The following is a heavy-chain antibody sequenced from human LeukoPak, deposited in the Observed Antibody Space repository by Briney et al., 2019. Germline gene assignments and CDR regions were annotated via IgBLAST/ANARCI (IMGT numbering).Heavy chain of an antibody. D-gene: IGHD2-2*01. CDR1: GGSISTYY. CDR3: ARDAGYCSSSSCGASFQH. J-gene: IGHJ1*01. V-gene: IGHV4-59*01. Sequence: SETLSLTCTGSGGSISTYYWSSIPQPPGKGLEWIGYIYYTGSTNYNPSLKTRVIISVDKSKSQFPLTLSSVTAADTAVYYCARDAGYCSSSSCGASFQHWGQGTLVTVSS. CDR2: IYYTGST.